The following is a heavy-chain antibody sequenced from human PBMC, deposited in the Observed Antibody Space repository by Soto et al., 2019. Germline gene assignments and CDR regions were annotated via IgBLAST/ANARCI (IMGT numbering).Heavy chain of an antibody. V-gene: IGHV2-26*01. Sequence: QVTLKESGPVLVKPTETLTLTCTVSGFSLSNARMGVSWIRQPPGKALEWLAHIFSNDEKSYSTSLKSRLTISKDTSKSQVVLTMTNMDPVDTATYYCARTTKRSGLTWIQLQLFDYWGQGTLVTVSS. CDR3: ARTTKRSGLTWIQLQLFDY. D-gene: IGHD5-18*01. CDR2: IFSNDEK. J-gene: IGHJ4*02. CDR1: GFSLSNARMG.